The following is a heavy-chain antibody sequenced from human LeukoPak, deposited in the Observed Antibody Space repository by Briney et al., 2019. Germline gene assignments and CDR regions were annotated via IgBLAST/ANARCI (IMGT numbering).Heavy chain of an antibody. CDR2: IYYRSKWYN. J-gene: IGHJ3*02. CDR1: GDSVSSNSAA. V-gene: IGHV6-1*01. D-gene: IGHD6-13*01. Sequence: SQTLSLTCAISGDSVSSNSAAWNWIRQSPSRGLEWLGRIYYRSKWYNDYAVSVKSRITINPDTSKNQFSLQLNSVTPEDTAVYYCARDQTRIAAAGGADAFDIWGQGTMVAVSS. CDR3: ARDQTRIAAAGGADAFDI.